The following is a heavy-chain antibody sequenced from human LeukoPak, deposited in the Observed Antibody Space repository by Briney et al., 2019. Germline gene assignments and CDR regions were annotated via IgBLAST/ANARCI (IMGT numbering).Heavy chain of an antibody. CDR2: IWYDGSNK. V-gene: IGHV3-33*01. Sequence: GRSLRLSCAASGFTFSTYGMHWVRQAPGKGLEWVAVIWYDGSNKYYADSVKGRFTISRDNSKNTLYLQMNSLRAEDTAVYYCARENTMIRGAFDAFDIWGQGTMVTVSS. D-gene: IGHD3-10*01. CDR3: ARENTMIRGAFDAFDI. CDR1: GFTFSTYG. J-gene: IGHJ3*02.